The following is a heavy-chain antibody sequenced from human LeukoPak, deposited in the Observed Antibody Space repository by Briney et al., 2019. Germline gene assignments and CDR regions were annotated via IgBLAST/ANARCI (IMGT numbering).Heavy chain of an antibody. CDR1: GFIVSSNY. D-gene: IGHD6-13*01. V-gene: IGHV3-66*01. CDR2: IHSGGST. CDR3: ARDPLGYSST. J-gene: IGHJ5*02. Sequence: PGGSLRLSCAASGFIVSSNYMSWVRQAPGKGLEWVSLIHSGGSTYYADSVKGRFTISRDDSKNTLFLQMNSLRAEDTAVYYCARDPLGYSSTWGQGTLVTVSS.